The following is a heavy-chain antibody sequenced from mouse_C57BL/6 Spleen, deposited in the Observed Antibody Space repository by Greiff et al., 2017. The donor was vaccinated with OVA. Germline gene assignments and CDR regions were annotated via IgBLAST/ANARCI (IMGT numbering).Heavy chain of an antibody. CDR2: IDPETGGN. J-gene: IGHJ2*01. CDR1: GYTFTDYE. CDR3: TRDSNYYFDY. D-gene: IGHD2-5*01. V-gene: IGHV1-15*01. Sequence: VQLQESGAELVRPGASVTLSCTASGYTFTDYEMHWVKQTPVHGLEWIGAIDPETGGNAYNQKFQGKAILTADKSSSTAYMELRSLTSEDSAVYYCTRDSNYYFDYWGQGTTLTVSS.